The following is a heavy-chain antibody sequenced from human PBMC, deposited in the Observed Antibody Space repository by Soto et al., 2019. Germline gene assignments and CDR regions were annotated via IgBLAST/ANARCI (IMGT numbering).Heavy chain of an antibody. CDR2: ISAYNGNT. Sequence: ASVKVSCKASGYTFTSYGISWVRQAPGQGLEWMGWISAYNGNTNYAQKLQGRVTMTTDTSTSTAYMELRSLRSDDTAVYYCARGVSTAESYYDYVWGSYRYTSRAFDIRGQGTMVTVSS. V-gene: IGHV1-18*04. CDR1: GYTFTSYG. J-gene: IGHJ3*02. CDR3: ARGVSTAESYYDYVWGSYRYTSRAFDI. D-gene: IGHD3-16*02.